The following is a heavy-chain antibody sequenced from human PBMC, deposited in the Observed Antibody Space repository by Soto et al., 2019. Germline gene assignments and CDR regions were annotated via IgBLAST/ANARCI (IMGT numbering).Heavy chain of an antibody. J-gene: IGHJ4*02. CDR3: AVYYYDSSGYYVDY. D-gene: IGHD3-22*01. CDR2: IYYSGST. CDR1: GGSIIGYY. Sequence: SETLSLTCTVSGGSIIGYYWSWIRQPPGKGLEWIGYIYYSGSTNYNPSLKSRVTISVDTSKNQFSLKLSSVTAADTAVYYCAVYYYDSSGYYVDYWGQGTLVTVSS. V-gene: IGHV4-59*01.